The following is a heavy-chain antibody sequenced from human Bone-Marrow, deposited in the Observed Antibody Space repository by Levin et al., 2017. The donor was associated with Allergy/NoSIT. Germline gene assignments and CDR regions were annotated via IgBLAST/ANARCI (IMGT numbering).Heavy chain of an antibody. V-gene: IGHV1-24*01. J-gene: IGHJ4*02. Sequence: ESLKISCKVSGYTLTEFSMHWVRQAPGQGLEWMGGFDPEDGETIYAQKFQGRVTMTEDTSTDTASMELSSLRSEDTAMYYCATEPAPGLEKYYDTSGLGDWGQGTLVTVSS. D-gene: IGHD3-22*01. CDR2: FDPEDGET. CDR1: GYTLTEFS. CDR3: ATEPAPGLEKYYDTSGLGD.